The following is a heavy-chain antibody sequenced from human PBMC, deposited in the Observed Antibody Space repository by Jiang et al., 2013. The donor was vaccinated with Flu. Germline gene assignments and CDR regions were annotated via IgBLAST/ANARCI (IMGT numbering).Heavy chain of an antibody. Sequence: KPTQTLTLTCTFSGFSLSTSGVGVGWIRQPPGKALEWLALIYWNDDKRYSPSLKSRLTITKDTSKNQVVLTMTNMDPVDTATYHCAHRPGYCSGGSCYGTPPFGGFDIWGQGTMVTVSS. CDR3: AHRPGYCSGGSCYGTPPFGGFDI. J-gene: IGHJ3*02. D-gene: IGHD2-15*01. V-gene: IGHV2-5*01. CDR2: IYWNDDK. CDR1: GFSLSTSGVG.